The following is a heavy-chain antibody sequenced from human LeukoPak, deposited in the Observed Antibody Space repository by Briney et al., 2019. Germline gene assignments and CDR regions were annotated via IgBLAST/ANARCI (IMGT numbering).Heavy chain of an antibody. CDR2: ISWNSGSI. J-gene: IGHJ6*02. V-gene: IGHV3-9*01. Sequence: PGGSLRLSCAASGFTFDDYAMHWVRQAPGKGLEWVSGISWNSGSIGYADSVKGRFTISRDNAKNSLYLQMNSLRAEDTALYYCAKVRDYYYYYGMDVWGQGTTVTVSS. CDR1: GFTFDDYA. CDR3: AKVRDYYYYYGMDV.